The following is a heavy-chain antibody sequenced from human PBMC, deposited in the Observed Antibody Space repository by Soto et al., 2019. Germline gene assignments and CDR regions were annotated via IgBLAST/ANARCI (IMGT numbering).Heavy chain of an antibody. Sequence: QVQLVQSGAEVKKPGASVKVSCKASGYTFTSYGIIWVRQAPGQGLEWMGWISAYNGNTNYAQKLQGRVTMTTDTSTSTAYMELRSLRSDDTAVYYCARDRRTYYDILTGTYYYYMDVWGKGTTVTVSS. J-gene: IGHJ6*03. CDR3: ARDRRTYYDILTGTYYYYMDV. CDR2: ISAYNGNT. V-gene: IGHV1-18*01. D-gene: IGHD3-9*01. CDR1: GYTFTSYG.